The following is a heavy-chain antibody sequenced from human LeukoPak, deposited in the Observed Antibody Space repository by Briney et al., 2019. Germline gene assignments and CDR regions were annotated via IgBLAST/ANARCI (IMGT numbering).Heavy chain of an antibody. CDR3: AKDAVYRRDYYDSSGYFDY. CDR1: GFTFSSYA. CDR2: ISGSGGST. Sequence: GGSLRLSCAASGFTFSSYAMSWVRQAPGRGLEWVSAISGSGGSTYYADSVKGRFTISRDNSKNTLYLQMNSLRAEDTAVYYCAKDAVYRRDYYDSSGYFDYWGQGTLVTVSS. V-gene: IGHV3-23*01. D-gene: IGHD3-22*01. J-gene: IGHJ4*02.